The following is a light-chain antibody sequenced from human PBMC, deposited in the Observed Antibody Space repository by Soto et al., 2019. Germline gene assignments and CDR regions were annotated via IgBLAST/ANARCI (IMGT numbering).Light chain of an antibody. CDR2: GAS. CDR1: ESVSNN. V-gene: IGKV3-15*01. CDR3: QQYKDWPPVT. Sequence: DILLTQSPATLSVSPGEGVTLSCRASESVSNNLAWYQHKPGQPPRLLIYGASTRATGIPARFSGSGSWTQFTLTISSLQSEDFSIYYCQQYKDWPPVTFGPGTKVEIK. J-gene: IGKJ3*01.